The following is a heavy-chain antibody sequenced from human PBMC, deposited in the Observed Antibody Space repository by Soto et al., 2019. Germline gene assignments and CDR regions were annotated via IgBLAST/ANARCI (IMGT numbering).Heavy chain of an antibody. D-gene: IGHD2-2*01. J-gene: IGHJ4*02. Sequence: EVQLVESGGGLVQPGGSLKLSCAASGFTFSGSAMHWVRQASGKGLEWVGRIRSKANSYATAYAASVKGRFTISRDDSKNTAYLQMNSLKTEDTAVYYCTRHVNCSSTSCPHLFYYWGQGTLVTVSS. CDR2: IRSKANSYAT. CDR1: GFTFSGSA. CDR3: TRHVNCSSTSCPHLFYY. V-gene: IGHV3-73*02.